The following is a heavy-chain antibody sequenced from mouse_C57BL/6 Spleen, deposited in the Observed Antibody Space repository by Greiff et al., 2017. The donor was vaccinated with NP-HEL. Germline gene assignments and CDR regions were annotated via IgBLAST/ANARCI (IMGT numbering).Heavy chain of an antibody. CDR2: INPNNGGT. V-gene: IGHV1-26*01. CDR1: GYTFTDYY. Sequence: EVQLQQSGPELVKPGASVKISCKASGYTFTDYYMNWVKQSHGKSLEWIGDINPNNGGTSYNQQFKGKATSTVEKSSSTAYMELLSLTSEDSAVYYCARSFAYWGQGTLVTVSA. CDR3: ARSFAY. J-gene: IGHJ3*01.